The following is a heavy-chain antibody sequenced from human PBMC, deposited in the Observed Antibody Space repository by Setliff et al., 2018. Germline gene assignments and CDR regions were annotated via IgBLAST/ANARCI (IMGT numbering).Heavy chain of an antibody. CDR2: ISYSSGSI. J-gene: IGHJ4*02. CDR1: GFTFSSYS. Sequence: GGSLRLSCEASGFTFSSYSMNWVRQAPGKGLEWVAHISYSSGSISYADSVKGRFTISRDNAKNSLYLQMNSLRAEDTALYYCVKAHYCRSTSCAFDYWGQGALVTVSS. V-gene: IGHV3-48*01. D-gene: IGHD2-2*01. CDR3: VKAHYCRSTSCAFDY.